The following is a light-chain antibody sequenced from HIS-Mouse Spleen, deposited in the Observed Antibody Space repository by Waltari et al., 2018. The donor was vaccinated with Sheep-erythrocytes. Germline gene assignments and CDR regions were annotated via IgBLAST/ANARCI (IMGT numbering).Light chain of an antibody. CDR3: YSTDSSGNHSNWV. J-gene: IGLJ3*02. Sequence: SYELTQPPSVSVSPGQTARITCSGDALPKKYAYWYQHKSGQAPVLVIYEDSKRPPGIPERFSGSSSGTMATLTISGAQVEDEADYYCYSTDSSGNHSNWVFGGGTKLTVL. CDR1: ALPKKY. V-gene: IGLV3-10*01. CDR2: EDS.